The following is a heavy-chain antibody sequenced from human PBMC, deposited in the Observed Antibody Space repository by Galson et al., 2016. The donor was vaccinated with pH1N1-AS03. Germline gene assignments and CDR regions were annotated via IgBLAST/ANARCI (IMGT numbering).Heavy chain of an antibody. Sequence: SVKVSYKASGYTFSNFGMSWVRQAPGQGLEWMGWISPQNGNTQYAQRLEGRVTMTTDTSTSTAYIELWSLTYDDTAVYYCASAAPFDPWGQGTLVIVSS. J-gene: IGHJ5*02. CDR2: ISPQNGNT. V-gene: IGHV1-18*04. D-gene: IGHD2-15*01. CDR1: GYTFSNFG. CDR3: ASAAPFDP.